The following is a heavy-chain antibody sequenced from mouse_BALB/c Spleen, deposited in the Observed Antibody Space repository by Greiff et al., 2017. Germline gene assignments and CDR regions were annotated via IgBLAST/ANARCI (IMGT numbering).Heavy chain of an antibody. D-gene: IGHD1-2*01. J-gene: IGHJ4*01. CDR3: ASHYYYAMDY. CDR1: GFNIKDTY. V-gene: IGHV14-3*02. Sequence: EVQVVESGAELVKPGASVKLSCTASGFNIKDTYMHWVKQRPEQGLEWIGRIDPANGNTKYDPKFQGKATITADTSSNTAYLQLSSLTSEDTAVYYCASHYYYAMDYWGQGTSVTVSS. CDR2: IDPANGNT.